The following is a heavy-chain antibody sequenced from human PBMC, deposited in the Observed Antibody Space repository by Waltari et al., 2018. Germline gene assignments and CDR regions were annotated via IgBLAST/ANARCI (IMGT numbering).Heavy chain of an antibody. CDR2: IYYSGST. CDR3: ARDLSYCTNGVCYYYYYGMDV. V-gene: IGHV4-59*01. Sequence: QVQLQESGPGLVKPSETLSLTCTVSGGPLSTYSWSWTRHPPGKGLEWIGYIYYSGSTNYNPSLKSRVTISVDTSKNQFSLKLSSVTAADTAVYYCARDLSYCTNGVCYYYYYGMDVWGQGTTVTVSS. J-gene: IGHJ6*02. CDR1: GGPLSTYS. D-gene: IGHD2-8*01.